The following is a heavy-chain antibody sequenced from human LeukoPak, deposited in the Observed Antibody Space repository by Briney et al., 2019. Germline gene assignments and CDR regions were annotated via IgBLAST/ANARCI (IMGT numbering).Heavy chain of an antibody. CDR1: GGSVSSSSYY. CDR3: ASEGGSWGY. D-gene: IGHD1-26*01. Sequence: KPSETLSLTCTVSGGSVSSSSYYWGWIRQPPGKGLEWIGSIYYSGSTHYNPSLRSRVTISVDTSKNHFSLRLSSVTAADTAVYYCASEGGSWGYWGQGTLVTVSS. J-gene: IGHJ4*02. V-gene: IGHV4-39*07. CDR2: IYYSGST.